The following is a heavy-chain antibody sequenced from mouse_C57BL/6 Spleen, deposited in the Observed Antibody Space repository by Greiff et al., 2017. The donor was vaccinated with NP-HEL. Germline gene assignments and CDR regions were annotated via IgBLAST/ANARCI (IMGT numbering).Heavy chain of an antibody. Sequence: QVQLQQPGAELVKPGASVKVSCKASGYTFTSYWMHWVKQRPGQGLEWIGRIHPSDSDTNYNQKFKGKATLTVDKSSSAAYMQLSSLTSEDSAVYYCAIEPYYYGSSYDAMDYWGQGTSVTVSS. CDR3: AIEPYYYGSSYDAMDY. J-gene: IGHJ4*01. CDR2: IHPSDSDT. V-gene: IGHV1-74*01. CDR1: GYTFTSYW. D-gene: IGHD1-1*01.